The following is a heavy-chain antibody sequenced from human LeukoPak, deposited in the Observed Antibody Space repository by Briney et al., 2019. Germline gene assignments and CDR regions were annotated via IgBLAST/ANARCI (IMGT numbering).Heavy chain of an antibody. Sequence: PGGSLRLSCAASGFSFSTYSMNWVRQAPGKGLEWVSFIDSGSGTIEYADSVKGRFTVSRDNARNSLYLQMNSLRVEDTAVYYCAKEYSGYDFDYWGQGTLVTVSS. CDR3: AKEYSGYDFDY. D-gene: IGHD5-12*01. V-gene: IGHV3-48*04. CDR2: IDSGSGTI. CDR1: GFSFSTYS. J-gene: IGHJ4*02.